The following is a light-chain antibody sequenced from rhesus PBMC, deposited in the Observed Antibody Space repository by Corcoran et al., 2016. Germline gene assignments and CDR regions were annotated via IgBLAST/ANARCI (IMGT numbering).Light chain of an antibody. Sequence: DIQMTQSPSSLSASVGDRVTITCRASQDISNWLAWYQQKPGKPPKLLIYRASTLQSGVPSRFSGRRSGTDFTLTISSLQPEDFATCYYLQYRTTPFTFSPGTTLDIK. CDR3: LQYRTTPFT. CDR1: QDISNW. CDR2: RAS. V-gene: IGKV1-21*01. J-gene: IGKJ3*01.